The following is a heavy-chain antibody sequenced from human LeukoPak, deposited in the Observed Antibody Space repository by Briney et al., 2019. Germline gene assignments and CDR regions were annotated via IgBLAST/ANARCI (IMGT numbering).Heavy chain of an antibody. CDR2: INPNSGGT. V-gene: IGHV1-2*02. CDR1: GYTFTGYY. Sequence: ASVKVSCKASGYTFTGYYMHWVRQAPGQGLEWMGWINPNSGGTNYAQKFQGRVTMTRDTSISTAYMELSRLRSDDTAVYYCARDPNYYYYYGMGVWGQGTTVNVSS. J-gene: IGHJ6*01. CDR3: ARDPNYYYYYGMGV.